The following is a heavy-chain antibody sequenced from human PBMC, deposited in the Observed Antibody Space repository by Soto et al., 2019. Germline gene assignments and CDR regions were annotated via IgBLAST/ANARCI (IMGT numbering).Heavy chain of an antibody. CDR2: INHSGST. D-gene: IGHD3-16*02. Sequence: NPSETLSLTCAVYGGSFSGYYWSWIRQPPGKGLEWIGEINHSGSTNYNPSLKSRVTISVDTSKNQFSLKLSSVTAADTAVYYCARERRYVWGSYRLDYWGQGTLVTVSS. V-gene: IGHV4-34*01. CDR1: GGSFSGYY. J-gene: IGHJ4*02. CDR3: ARERRYVWGSYRLDY.